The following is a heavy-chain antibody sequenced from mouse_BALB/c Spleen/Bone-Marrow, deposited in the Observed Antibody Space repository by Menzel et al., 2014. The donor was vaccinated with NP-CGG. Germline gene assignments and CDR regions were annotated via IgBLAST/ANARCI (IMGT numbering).Heavy chain of an antibody. CDR1: GYTFTSYW. Sequence: DLVKPGASVKLSCKASGYTFTSYWINWIKQRPGQGLEWIGRIAPGSGSTYYNEMFKGKATLTVDTSSSTAYIQLSSLSSEDSAVYFCARFPIYYCNYEAMDYWGQGTSVTVSS. CDR2: IAPGSGST. CDR3: ARFPIYYCNYEAMDY. J-gene: IGHJ4*01. V-gene: IGHV1S41*01. D-gene: IGHD2-1*01.